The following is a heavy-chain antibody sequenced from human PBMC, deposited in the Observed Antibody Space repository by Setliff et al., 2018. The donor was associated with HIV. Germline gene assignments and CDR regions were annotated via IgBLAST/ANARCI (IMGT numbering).Heavy chain of an antibody. CDR3: ARASRWGSIPFDY. CDR1: GYSISSGYY. CDR2: IYHSGST. D-gene: IGHD2-21*01. V-gene: IGHV4-38-2*01. Sequence: PSETLSLTCAVSGYSISSGYYWGWIRQPPGKGLEWIGSIYHSGSTYSNPSLKSRVTISVDTSKKQFSLKLSSVTAADTAVYFCARASRWGSIPFDYWGQGTLVTVSS. J-gene: IGHJ4*02.